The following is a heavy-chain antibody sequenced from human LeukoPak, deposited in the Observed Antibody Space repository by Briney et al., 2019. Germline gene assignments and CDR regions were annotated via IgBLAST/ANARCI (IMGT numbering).Heavy chain of an antibody. Sequence: GGSLRLSCAASGFTFSSYAMSWVRQAPGKGLEWVSTISGSGGSTYYADSVKGRFTISRDNSKNTLYLQMNSLRAEDTAVYYCAKKRGVGATAVTHFDYWGQGTLVTFSS. CDR1: GFTFSSYA. J-gene: IGHJ4*02. D-gene: IGHD1-26*01. CDR3: AKKRGVGATAVTHFDY. CDR2: ISGSGGST. V-gene: IGHV3-23*01.